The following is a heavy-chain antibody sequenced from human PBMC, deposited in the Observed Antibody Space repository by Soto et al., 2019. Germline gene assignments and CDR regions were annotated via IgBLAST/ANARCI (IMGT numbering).Heavy chain of an antibody. D-gene: IGHD6-13*01. J-gene: IGHJ5*02. CDR2: ISHTGAVT. V-gene: IGHV3-23*01. CDR1: GFTFSNYA. CDR3: ADSNPHSSKCWFDP. Sequence: EMQLLESGGGLVQPGGSLRLSCAASGFTFSNYAMTWVRQAPGEGLEWVSAISHTGAVTYYADSVKGRFTISRDNSKNTLYLQMNSLRAEDTAIYYCADSNPHSSKCWFDPWGQGTLVTVSS.